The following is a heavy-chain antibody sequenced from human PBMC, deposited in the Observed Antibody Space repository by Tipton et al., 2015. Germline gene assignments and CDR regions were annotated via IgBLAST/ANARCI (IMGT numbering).Heavy chain of an antibody. CDR1: GGSINSGGYY. J-gene: IGHJ2*01. V-gene: IGHV4-31*03. CDR3: ARHLGCDSTTCFTSSFDI. D-gene: IGHD2-2*02. Sequence: TLSLTCTVSGGSINSGGYYWSWIRQHPGKGLEWIGYISFSGSTYYNPSLRSRLNMSLDTSESQLSLRLNSVTAADTAIYHCARHLGCDSTTCFTSSFDIWGRGTLVTVSS. CDR2: ISFSGST.